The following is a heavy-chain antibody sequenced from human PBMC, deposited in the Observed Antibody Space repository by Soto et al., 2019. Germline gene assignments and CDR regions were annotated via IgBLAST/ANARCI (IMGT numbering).Heavy chain of an antibody. CDR2: MNPNSGNT. CDR3: ARGRAQYCSGCSCYNWFDP. D-gene: IGHD2-15*01. J-gene: IGHJ5*02. Sequence: QVQLVQSGAEVKKPGASVKVSCKASGYTFTSYDINWVRQATGQGLEWMGWMNPNSGNTGYAQKFQGRVTKTRNTSIRTSYMELSSLRSDDTAVYYCARGRAQYCSGCSCYNWFDPWGQGTLVTVSS. CDR1: GYTFTSYD. V-gene: IGHV1-8*01.